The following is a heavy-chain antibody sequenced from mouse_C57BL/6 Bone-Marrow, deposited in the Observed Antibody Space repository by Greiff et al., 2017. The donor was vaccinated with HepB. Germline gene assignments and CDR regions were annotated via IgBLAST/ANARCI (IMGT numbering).Heavy chain of an antibody. CDR3: ARSHYYGSSSFFDY. Sequence: VKVVESGPGLVAPSQSLSITCTVSGFSLTSYAISWVRQPPGKGLEWLGVIWTGGGTNYNSALKSRLSISKDNSKSQVFLKMNSLQTDDTARYYCARSHYYGSSSFFDYWGQGTTLTVSS. V-gene: IGHV2-9-1*01. CDR1: GFSLTSYA. D-gene: IGHD1-1*01. J-gene: IGHJ2*01. CDR2: IWTGGGT.